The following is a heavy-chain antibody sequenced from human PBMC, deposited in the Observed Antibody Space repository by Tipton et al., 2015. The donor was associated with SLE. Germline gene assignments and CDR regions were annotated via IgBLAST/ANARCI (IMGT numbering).Heavy chain of an antibody. CDR2: INHSGTT. J-gene: IGHJ5*02. V-gene: IGHV4-34*01. D-gene: IGHD3-10*01. CDR1: GGSFRGYF. CDR3: TRGRYGSGTFDP. Sequence: TLSLTCAVYGGSFRGYFWSWLRQPPGKGLEWIGGINHSGTTNSNPSVKSRLTASGDTSQNQFSLKLTSVTVADTAIYYCTRGRYGSGTFDPWGQGTLVIVSS.